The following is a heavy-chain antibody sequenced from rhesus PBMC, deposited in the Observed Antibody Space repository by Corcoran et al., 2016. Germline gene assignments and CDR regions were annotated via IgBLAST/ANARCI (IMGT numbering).Heavy chain of an antibody. CDR2: NNPKTGGT. CDR1: GYSFIDHY. CDR3: TTTDY. D-gene: IGHD1-14*01. Sequence: QVQLVQSGAEVKKPGSSVKVSCKASGYSFIDHYVPGVRQGPGQGHEWKRENNPKTGGTNYTQKFQGRVTMTRDTSTNTAYMEVSSLRAEDTAVYYCTTTDYWGQGVLVTVSS. J-gene: IGHJ4*01. V-gene: IGHV1-138*01.